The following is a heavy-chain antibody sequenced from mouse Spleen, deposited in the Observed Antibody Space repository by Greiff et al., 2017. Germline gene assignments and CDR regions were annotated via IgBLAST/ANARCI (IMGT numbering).Heavy chain of an antibody. CDR2: IYPSDSET. D-gene: IGHD2-12*01. Sequence: QVQLKESGAELVRPGSSVKLSCKASGYTFTSYWMDWVKQRPGQGLEWIGNIYPSDSETHYNQKFKDKATLTVDKSSSTAYMQLSSLTSEDSAVYYCASSSLRRRVFDYWGQGTTLTVSS. V-gene: IGHV1-61*01. J-gene: IGHJ2*01. CDR1: GYTFTSYW. CDR3: ASSSLRRRVFDY.